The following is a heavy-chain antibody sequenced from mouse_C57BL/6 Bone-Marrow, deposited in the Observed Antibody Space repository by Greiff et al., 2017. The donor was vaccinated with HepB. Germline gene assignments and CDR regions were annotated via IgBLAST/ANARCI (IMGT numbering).Heavy chain of an antibody. CDR3: ARVERAYYYAMDY. V-gene: IGHV1-59*01. J-gene: IGHJ4*01. Sequence: QVQLQQSGAELVRPGTSVKLSCKASGYTFTSYWMHWVKQRPGQGLEWIGVIDPSDSYTNYNQKFKGKATLTVDTSSSTAYMQLSSLTSEDSAVYYCARVERAYYYAMDYWGQGTSVTVSS. CDR2: IDPSDSYT. CDR1: GYTFTSYW.